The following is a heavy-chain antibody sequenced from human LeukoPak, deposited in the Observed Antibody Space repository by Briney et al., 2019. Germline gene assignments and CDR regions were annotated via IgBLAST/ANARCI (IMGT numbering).Heavy chain of an antibody. V-gene: IGHV4-59*01. CDR2: IYYSGSP. CDR3: ARGTWGLVEYFKD. J-gene: IGHJ1*01. D-gene: IGHD3-16*01. Sequence: SETLSLTCTVSGGSISSYHWSWIRQPPGKGLEWIGYIYYSGSPNYNPSLKSRVSISADTAKNQFSLELGSVTAADTAVYYCARGTWGLVEYFKDWGQGILVIVSS. CDR1: GGSISSYH.